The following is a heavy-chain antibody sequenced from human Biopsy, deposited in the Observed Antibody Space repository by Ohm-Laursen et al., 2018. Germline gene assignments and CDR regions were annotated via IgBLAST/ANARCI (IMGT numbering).Heavy chain of an antibody. CDR3: ARDRTPYYDFWSGKSFDNWFDP. D-gene: IGHD3-3*01. J-gene: IGHJ5*02. CDR2: INVYTGNT. CDR1: GYTFTNYG. V-gene: IGHV1-18*01. Sequence: GASVKVSCKASGYTFTNYGISWVRQAPGQGLEWMGWINVYTGNTNYAQKLQGRVTMTTDTSTSTAYMELRSLRSDDTALYYCARDRTPYYDFWSGKSFDNWFDPWGQGTLVTVSS.